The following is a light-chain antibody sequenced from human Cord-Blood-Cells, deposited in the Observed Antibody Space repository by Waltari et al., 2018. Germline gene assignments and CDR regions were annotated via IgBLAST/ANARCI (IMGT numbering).Light chain of an antibody. CDR3: SSYTSSSTYV. CDR1: SRHVGGYHP. V-gene: IGLV2-14*01. J-gene: IGLJ1*01. CDR2: EVS. Sequence: QSALTQPASVSGSPGQSITISCPGTSRHVGGYHPVSWYQQQQGNAPKLMIYEVSNRPSGVSNRFSGSKSGNTASLTISGLQAEDEADYYCSSYTSSSTYVFGTGTKVTVL.